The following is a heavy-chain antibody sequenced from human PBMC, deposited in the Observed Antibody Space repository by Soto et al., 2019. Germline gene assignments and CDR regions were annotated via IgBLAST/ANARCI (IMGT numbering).Heavy chain of an antibody. CDR1: GYTFTGYY. V-gene: IGHV1-2*04. Sequence: ASVKVSCKASGYTFTGYYMHWVRQAPGQGLEWMGWINPNSGGTNYAQKFQGWVTMTRDTSISTANMELSRLRSDDTAVYYCARGLKSMSPHGNCSSTSCSGYDAFDIWGQGTMVTVSS. CDR2: INPNSGGT. J-gene: IGHJ3*02. D-gene: IGHD2-2*01. CDR3: ARGLKSMSPHGNCSSTSCSGYDAFDI.